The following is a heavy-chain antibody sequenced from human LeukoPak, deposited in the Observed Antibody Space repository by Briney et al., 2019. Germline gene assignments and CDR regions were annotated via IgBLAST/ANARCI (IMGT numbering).Heavy chain of an antibody. V-gene: IGHV4-39*01. CDR1: GGSISSSSYY. CDR3: ARRRGSGWPRLDY. Sequence: PSETLSLTCTVSGGSISSSSYYWGWIRQPPGKGLEGIVSIYYSGSTYYNPSLKSRVTISVDTSKTQCSLKLSSVTAADTAVYYCARRRGSGWPRLDYWGQGTLVTVSS. CDR2: IYYSGST. J-gene: IGHJ4*02. D-gene: IGHD6-19*01.